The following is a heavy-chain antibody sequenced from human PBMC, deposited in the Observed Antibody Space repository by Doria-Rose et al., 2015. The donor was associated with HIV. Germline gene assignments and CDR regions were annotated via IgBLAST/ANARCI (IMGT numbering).Heavy chain of an antibody. D-gene: IGHD1-1*01. CDR2: INHSGST. CDR1: GGSLSGYY. V-gene: IGHV4-34*01. J-gene: IGHJ6*02. CDR3: ARGLLRGGWNDVDYYYGMDV. Sequence: QVQLQQWGAGLVKPSETLSLTCAVFGGSLSGYYWSWIRQPPGKGLEWIGEINHSGSTIYKTSLKSRVTISLDTSKTVFSRRLTSVTAADTAVYYCARGLLRGGWNDVDYYYGMDVWGQGTTVTVSS.